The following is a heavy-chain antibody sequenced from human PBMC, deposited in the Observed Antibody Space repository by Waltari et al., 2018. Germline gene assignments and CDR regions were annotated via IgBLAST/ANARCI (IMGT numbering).Heavy chain of an antibody. D-gene: IGHD2-2*01. Sequence: QVQLVQSGAEVKKPGSSVKVSCKASGGTFSSYAISWVRQAPGQGLGWMGGIIPIFGTANYAQKFQGRVTITADESTSTAYMELSSLRSEDTAVYYCARGYSRIVVVPAATPYNWFDPWGQGTLVTVSS. J-gene: IGHJ5*02. CDR1: GGTFSSYA. V-gene: IGHV1-69*12. CDR2: IIPIFGTA. CDR3: ARGYSRIVVVPAATPYNWFDP.